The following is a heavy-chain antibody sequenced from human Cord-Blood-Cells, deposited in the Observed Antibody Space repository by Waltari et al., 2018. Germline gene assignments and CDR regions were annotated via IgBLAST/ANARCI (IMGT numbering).Heavy chain of an antibody. V-gene: IGHV4-39*01. J-gene: IGHJ5*02. Sequence: QLQLQESGPGLVKPSETLSLTCTVSGGSISSSSDYWGWIRQPPGKGLEWIGSIYYSGSTYYNPALKSRVTISVDTSKNQFSLKLSSVTAADTAVYYCARHKGYMVNWFDPWGQGTLVTVSS. CDR1: GGSISSSSDY. CDR2: IYYSGST. D-gene: IGHD3-10*01. CDR3: ARHKGYMVNWFDP.